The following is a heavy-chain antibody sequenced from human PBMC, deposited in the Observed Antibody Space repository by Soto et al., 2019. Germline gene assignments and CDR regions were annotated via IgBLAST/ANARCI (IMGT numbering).Heavy chain of an antibody. Sequence: PGGSLRLSCAASGFTFSNAWMSWVRQAPGKGLEWVGRIKSKTDGGTTDYAAPVKGRFTISRDDSKNTLYLQMNSLKTEDTAVYYCTTDRSPRLHPRSDYYYMDVWGKGTTVTVSS. D-gene: IGHD5-12*01. J-gene: IGHJ6*03. CDR1: GFTFSNAW. V-gene: IGHV3-15*01. CDR2: IKSKTDGGTT. CDR3: TTDRSPRLHPRSDYYYMDV.